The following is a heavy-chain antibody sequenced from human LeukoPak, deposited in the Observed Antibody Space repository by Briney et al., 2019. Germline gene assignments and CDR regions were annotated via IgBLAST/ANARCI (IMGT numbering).Heavy chain of an antibody. J-gene: IGHJ3*02. Sequence: GASVKVSCKASGYTFTSYDINWARQATGQGLEWMGWMNPNSGNTGYAQKFQGRVTMTRNTSISTAYMELSSLRSEDTAVYYCARGTMIVVASFDIWGQGTMVTVSS. CDR3: ARGTMIVVASFDI. V-gene: IGHV1-8*01. D-gene: IGHD3-22*01. CDR1: GYTFTSYD. CDR2: MNPNSGNT.